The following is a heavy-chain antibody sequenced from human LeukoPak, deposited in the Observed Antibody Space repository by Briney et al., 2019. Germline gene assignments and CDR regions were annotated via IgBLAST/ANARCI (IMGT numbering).Heavy chain of an antibody. CDR1: GGSISSYY. V-gene: IGHV4-4*07. D-gene: IGHD3-10*01. J-gene: IGHJ6*03. CDR3: ARVGRYYGSGSGLPYYYMDV. CDR2: IYASGNT. Sequence: SETLSLTCTVSGGSISSYYWSWIRQPAGRGLEWIGRIYASGNTNYNPSLKSRVTMSVDTSKNQFSLKLSSVTAADTAVYYCARVGRYYGSGSGLPYYYMDVWGKGTTVTISS.